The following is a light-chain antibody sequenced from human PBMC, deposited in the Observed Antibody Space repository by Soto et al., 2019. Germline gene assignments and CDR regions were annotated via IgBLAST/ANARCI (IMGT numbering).Light chain of an antibody. V-gene: IGKV1-6*01. CDR1: QVIKND. CDR2: VAS. J-gene: IGKJ1*01. Sequence: AIQMTQSPSSLSASAVERVTITCRASQVIKNDLSWYQQRPGRDPKLLIYVASNLQSGVPSRFSGSGSGTDFTLTISSLQPEDFATYYCQQYNSYSWKCGQGTKVDIK. CDR3: QQYNSYSWK.